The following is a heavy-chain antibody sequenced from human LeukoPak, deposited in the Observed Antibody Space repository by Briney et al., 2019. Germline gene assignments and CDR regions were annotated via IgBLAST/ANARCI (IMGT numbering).Heavy chain of an antibody. Sequence: PSETLSLTCAVSGGSISSSNWWSWVRQPTGKGLEWIGEIYHSGSTNYNPSLKSRVTISVDKSKNQFSLKLSSVTAADTAVYYCAREVPDIVATIPGVAFDIWGQGTMVTVSS. J-gene: IGHJ3*02. CDR1: GGSISSSNW. D-gene: IGHD5-12*01. CDR3: AREVPDIVATIPGVAFDI. CDR2: IYHSGST. V-gene: IGHV4-4*02.